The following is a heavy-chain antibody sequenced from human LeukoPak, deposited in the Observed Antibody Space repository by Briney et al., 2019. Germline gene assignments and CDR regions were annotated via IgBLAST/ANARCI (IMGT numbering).Heavy chain of an antibody. D-gene: IGHD1-26*01. CDR1: GFTFSSYS. Sequence: GGSLRLSCAASGFTFSSYSMNWVRQAPGKGLEWVSFISSSSSTLYYADSVKGRFTISRDNAKNSLYLQMNSLRAEDTAVYYCARDRGGSYSAIDYWGQGTLVTVSS. CDR2: ISSSSSTL. V-gene: IGHV3-48*04. CDR3: ARDRGGSYSAIDY. J-gene: IGHJ4*02.